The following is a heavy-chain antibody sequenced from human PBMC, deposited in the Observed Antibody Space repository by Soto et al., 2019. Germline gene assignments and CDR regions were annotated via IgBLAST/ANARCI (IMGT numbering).Heavy chain of an antibody. CDR1: GYTFRNFG. CDR2: ISAYNANA. Sequence: QIPLLQSGAEVKKPGASVKVTCKASGYTFRNFGISWVRQAPGQGLEWMGWISAYNANANYAQKFQGRLTMTADTSTSTAYMELRSLRSDDPAVYYCARENSYFDYWGQGTLVTVSS. V-gene: IGHV1-18*01. J-gene: IGHJ4*02. CDR3: ARENSYFDY.